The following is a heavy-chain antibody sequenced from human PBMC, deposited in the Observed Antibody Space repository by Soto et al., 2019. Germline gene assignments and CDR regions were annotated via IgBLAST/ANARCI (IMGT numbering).Heavy chain of an antibody. J-gene: IGHJ4*02. CDR2: ISGSGDRT. Sequence: GGSLRLSCAAYGFIFSNYAISWVRQAPGKGLEWVSAISGSGDRTYYADSVKGRFTISRDNSKSTLYLQMNSLRADDTAVYYCANWVEGTMVYFDYWGLGTLVTVSS. V-gene: IGHV3-23*01. CDR3: ANWVEGTMVYFDY. D-gene: IGHD2-8*01. CDR1: GFIFSNYA.